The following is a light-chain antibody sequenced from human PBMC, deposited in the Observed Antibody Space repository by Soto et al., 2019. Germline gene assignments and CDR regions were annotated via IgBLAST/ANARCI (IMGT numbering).Light chain of an antibody. Sequence: DTPMTQSPSTLSASVGDTVTITCRARQNINNWLAWYQQKPEKVPKLLIYGASTLEDGVPSRFSGSRSGTEFTLTINRLQPDDFATYYCQRYDGYFGQGTKLEIK. V-gene: IGKV1-5*01. CDR1: QNINNW. CDR2: GAS. CDR3: QRYDGY. J-gene: IGKJ2*01.